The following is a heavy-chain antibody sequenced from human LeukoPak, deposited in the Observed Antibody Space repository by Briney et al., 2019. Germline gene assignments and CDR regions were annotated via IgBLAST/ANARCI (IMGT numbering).Heavy chain of an antibody. CDR2: FYSGGST. D-gene: IGHD2-15*01. V-gene: IGHV4-39*01. J-gene: IGHJ4*02. Sequence: SETLSLTCTVSGGSLTSGSYYWGWVRQSPGKGLEWIGSFYSGGSTYYNPSLKSRVTISVDTSKNQFSLRLTSVTAADTGIFYCARSLCTKAILSSRRGYCSEAGKYSDYWGQGTRVTVSS. CDR1: GGSLTSGSYY. CDR3: ARSLCTKAILSSRRGYCSEAGKYSDY.